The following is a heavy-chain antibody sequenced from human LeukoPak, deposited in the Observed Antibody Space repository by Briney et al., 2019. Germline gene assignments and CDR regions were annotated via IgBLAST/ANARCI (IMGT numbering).Heavy chain of an antibody. D-gene: IGHD1-26*01. Sequence: GRSLRLSCAASGFTFDDYATHWVRQAPGKGLEWVAVISHDGSNKYYADSVKGRFIISRDNSKNTLYLQMNSLRPEDTAVYYCARDRIVGATLYYYYGMDVWGQGTTVTVSS. CDR2: ISHDGSNK. V-gene: IGHV3-30-3*01. CDR1: GFTFDDYA. CDR3: ARDRIVGATLYYYYGMDV. J-gene: IGHJ6*02.